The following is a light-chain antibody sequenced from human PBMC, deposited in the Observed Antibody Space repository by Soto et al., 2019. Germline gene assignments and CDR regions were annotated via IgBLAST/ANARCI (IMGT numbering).Light chain of an antibody. Sequence: SALSQPDTVCRSRGESSSLTCTGTNTDIGGYNYVSWYQQHPGKAPKLVIYDVTSRPSGIPNRFSGSKSGFTASLTISGLQAEDDAHYFCSSYRAYRTLEVFGTGTKVTVL. CDR2: DVT. CDR3: SSYRAYRTLEV. CDR1: NTDIGGYNY. V-gene: IGLV2-14*03. J-gene: IGLJ1*01.